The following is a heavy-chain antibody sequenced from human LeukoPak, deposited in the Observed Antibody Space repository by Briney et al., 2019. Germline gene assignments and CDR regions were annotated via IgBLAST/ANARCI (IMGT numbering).Heavy chain of an antibody. CDR1: GFTFSSYA. D-gene: IGHD5-18*01. Sequence: GGSLRLSCAASGFTFSSYAMSWVRQAPGKGLEWVAVISYDGSNKYYADSVKGRFTISRDNSKNTLYLQMNGLRAEDTAVYYCAREKYTAMANQIFDYWGQGTLVAVSS. CDR2: ISYDGSNK. V-gene: IGHV3-30*04. CDR3: AREKYTAMANQIFDY. J-gene: IGHJ4*02.